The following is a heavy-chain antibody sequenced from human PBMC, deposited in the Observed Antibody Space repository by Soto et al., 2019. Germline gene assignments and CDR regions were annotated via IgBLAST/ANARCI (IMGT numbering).Heavy chain of an antibody. D-gene: IGHD5-12*01. CDR2: ISGSGGST. J-gene: IGHJ4*02. CDR1: GFTFSSYA. V-gene: IGHV3-23*01. CDR3: ARGGQRWLQSDY. Sequence: EVQLLESGGGLVQPGGSLRLSCAASGFTFSSYAMSWVRQAPGKGLEWVSAISGSGGSTYYADSVKGRFTISRDNSKNTLYLQMNSLRAEDTAVYYCARGGQRWLQSDYWGQGTLVTVSS.